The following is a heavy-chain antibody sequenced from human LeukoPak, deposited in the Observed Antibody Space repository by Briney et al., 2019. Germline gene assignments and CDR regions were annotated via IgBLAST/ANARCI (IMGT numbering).Heavy chain of an antibody. Sequence: GGSLRLSCAASGFDFTGYCMNWVRQAPGKGLEWVSYISYSGGMIYYADSVKGRFTISRDNAKTSLYLQMDSLRDEDTAVYYCARVGPTRYYYYMDVWGKGTTVTVSS. CDR1: GFDFTGYC. CDR2: ISYSGGMI. CDR3: ARVGPTRYYYYMDV. J-gene: IGHJ6*03. V-gene: IGHV3-48*02.